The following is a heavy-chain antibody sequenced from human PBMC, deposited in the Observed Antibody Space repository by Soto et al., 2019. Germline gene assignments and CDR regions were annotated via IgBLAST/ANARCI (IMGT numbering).Heavy chain of an antibody. D-gene: IGHD6-25*01. CDR2: INWNGGST. Sequence: EVQLVESGGGVVRPGGSLRLSCAASGFTFDDYGMSWVRQAPGQGLEWVFGINWNGGSTGYADSVKGRFTISRDNAKNSLFLQMNRLRAEDTALYYCARAGAGSALDYWGQGTLVTVSS. J-gene: IGHJ4*02. CDR1: GFTFDDYG. V-gene: IGHV3-20*04. CDR3: ARAGAGSALDY.